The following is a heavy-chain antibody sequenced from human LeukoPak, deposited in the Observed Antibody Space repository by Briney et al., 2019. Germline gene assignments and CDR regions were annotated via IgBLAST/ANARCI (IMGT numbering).Heavy chain of an antibody. CDR3: ARSGRGYYDSLDH. CDR2: IWYDGSNK. V-gene: IGHV3-33*07. Sequence: PGGSLRLSCEASGFTFSSHGMYWVRQAPGKGLEWVALIWYDGSNKYYADSVKSRFTISRDNPNNTLYLQMNSLRAEDTAVYYCARSGRGYYDSLDHWGQGDLVTVSS. D-gene: IGHD3-22*01. J-gene: IGHJ4*02. CDR1: GFTFSSHG.